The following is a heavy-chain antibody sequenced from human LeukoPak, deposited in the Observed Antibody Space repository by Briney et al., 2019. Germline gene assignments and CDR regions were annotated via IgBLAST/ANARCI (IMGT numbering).Heavy chain of an antibody. CDR3: ARDRIVGAYDY. CDR2: ISSSSSYI. J-gene: IGHJ4*02. V-gene: IGHV3-21*01. Sequence: GALRLSCAASGFTFSSYSMNWVRQAPGKGLEWVSSISSSSSYIYYADSVKGRFTISRDNAKNSLYLQMNSLRAEDTAVYYCARDRIVGAYDYWGQGTLVTVSS. D-gene: IGHD1-26*01. CDR1: GFTFSSYS.